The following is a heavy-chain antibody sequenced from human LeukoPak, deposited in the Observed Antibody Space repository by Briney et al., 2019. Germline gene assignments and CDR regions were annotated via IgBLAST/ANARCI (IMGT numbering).Heavy chain of an antibody. Sequence: GRSLRLSCAASGFTFSSYAMSWVRQAPGKGLEWVSAISGSGGSTYYADSVKGRFTISRDNSKNTLYLQMNSLRAEDTAVYYCANDAGVVGAPTDYWGQGTLVTVSS. CDR1: GFTFSSYA. CDR3: ANDAGVVGAPTDY. D-gene: IGHD1-26*01. CDR2: ISGSGGST. J-gene: IGHJ4*02. V-gene: IGHV3-23*01.